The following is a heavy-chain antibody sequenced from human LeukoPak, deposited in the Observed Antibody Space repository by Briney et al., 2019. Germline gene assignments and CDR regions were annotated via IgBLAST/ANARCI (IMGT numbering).Heavy chain of an antibody. CDR3: ARDLGMVRGVSDAFDI. J-gene: IGHJ3*02. CDR2: ISSSSSYI. V-gene: IGHV3-21*01. CDR1: GFTFSSYS. D-gene: IGHD3-10*01. Sequence: GGSLRLSCAASGFTFSSYSMNWVRQAPGKGLEWVSSISSSSSYIYYADSVKGRFTISRDNAKNSLYLQMDSLRAEDTAVYYCARDLGMVRGVSDAFDIWGQGTMVTVSS.